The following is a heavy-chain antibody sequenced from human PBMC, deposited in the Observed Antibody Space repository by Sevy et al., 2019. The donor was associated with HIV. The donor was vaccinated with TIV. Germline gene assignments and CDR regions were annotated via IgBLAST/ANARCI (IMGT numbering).Heavy chain of an antibody. D-gene: IGHD3-10*01. Sequence: GGSLRLSCAASGFTFSIYSMNWVRQAPGKGLEWVSSSSSSSNYIYYADSVKGRFTISRDNAKNSLYLQMNSLRAEDTAVYYCARDGGRITMVQGVLAYYHGMDVWGQGTTVTVSS. J-gene: IGHJ6*02. CDR1: GFTFSIYS. CDR2: SSSSSNYI. CDR3: ARDGGRITMVQGVLAYYHGMDV. V-gene: IGHV3-21*01.